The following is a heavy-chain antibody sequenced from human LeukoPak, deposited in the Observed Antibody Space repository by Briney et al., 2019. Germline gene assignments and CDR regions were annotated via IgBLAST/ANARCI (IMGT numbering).Heavy chain of an antibody. V-gene: IGHV3-23*02. J-gene: IGHJ3*02. CDR2: IDGSGVTS. D-gene: IGHD6-19*01. CDR3: AKRVAEQSTSWYIDI. Sequence: GGSLRLSCAASGYTYSSYTMLWVRQAPGKGLEWVSAIDGSGVTSFYGDSVKARFTISRDNSKNTLYLQMNSLRVEDTALYYCAKRVAEQSTSWYIDIWGLGTMVTVSS. CDR1: GYTYSSYT.